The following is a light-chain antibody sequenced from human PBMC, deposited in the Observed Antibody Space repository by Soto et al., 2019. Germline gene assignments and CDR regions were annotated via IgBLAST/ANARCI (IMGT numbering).Light chain of an antibody. CDR2: GAS. CDR1: QSVSSSY. Sequence: EIVLTQSPGTLSLSPGERATLSCRASQSVSSSYLAWYQQKPGEAPRLLIYGASSMATRSPGRFSGSGSGTDFTLTISRLEPEEFAVYYCQQYVSSPTTFGQGTKVEIK. V-gene: IGKV3-20*01. CDR3: QQYVSSPTT. J-gene: IGKJ1*01.